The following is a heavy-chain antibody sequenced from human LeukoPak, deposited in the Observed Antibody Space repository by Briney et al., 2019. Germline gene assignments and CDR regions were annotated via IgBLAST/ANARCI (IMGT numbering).Heavy chain of an antibody. J-gene: IGHJ4*02. CDR1: GFTFSSYA. V-gene: IGHV3-23*01. CDR3: AKESGYGDYWYFDY. Sequence: PGGSLRFSCAASGFTFSSYAMSWVRQAPGKGLEWVSGISDSGDRTYYADSVKGRFTISRDNSKNTLYLQVNSLRAEDTAAYYCAKESGYGDYWYFDYWGQGTLVTVSS. CDR2: ISDSGDRT. D-gene: IGHD6-25*01.